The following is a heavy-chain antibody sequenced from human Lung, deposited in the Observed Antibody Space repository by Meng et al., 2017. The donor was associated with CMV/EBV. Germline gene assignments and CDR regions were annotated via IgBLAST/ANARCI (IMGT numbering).Heavy chain of an antibody. D-gene: IGHD3-22*01. CDR1: GFTFSSYA. Sequence: GSLRLSCAASGFTFSSYAMHWVRQAPGKGLEWVAVISYDGSNKYYADSVKGRFTISRDNSKNTLYLQMNSLRAEDTAVYYCARESSGYYSYWGQGTLVTVSS. CDR2: ISYDGSNK. V-gene: IGHV3-30-3*01. CDR3: ARESSGYYSY. J-gene: IGHJ4*02.